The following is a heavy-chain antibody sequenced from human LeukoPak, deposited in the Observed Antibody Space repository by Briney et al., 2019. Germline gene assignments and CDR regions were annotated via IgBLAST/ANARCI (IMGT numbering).Heavy chain of an antibody. Sequence: ASVKVSCKASGYTFTGYYMHWVRQAPGQGLEWMGWISAYNGNTNYAQKLQGRVTMTRDTSISTAYMELSRLRSDDTAVYYCARDTTGSGSYYFTFDYWGQGTLVTVSS. D-gene: IGHD3-10*01. CDR3: ARDTTGSGSYYFTFDY. CDR1: GYTFTGYY. CDR2: ISAYNGNT. V-gene: IGHV1-2*02. J-gene: IGHJ4*02.